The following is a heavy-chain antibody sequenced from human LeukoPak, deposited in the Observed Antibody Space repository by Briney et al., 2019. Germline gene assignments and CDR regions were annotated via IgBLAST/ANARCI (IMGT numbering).Heavy chain of an antibody. Sequence: GGSLRLSCAASGFSFSDHYMSWIRQAPGKGLEWVSYISGSGSTIYYAASVRGRFTISRDNVKNSVDLQMNSLRAEDTAMYYCASRTGTTGYHYYMDLWGNGTTVTVSS. CDR1: GFSFSDHY. CDR2: ISGSGSTI. CDR3: ASRTGTTGYHYYMDL. D-gene: IGHD1-7*01. J-gene: IGHJ6*03. V-gene: IGHV3-11*04.